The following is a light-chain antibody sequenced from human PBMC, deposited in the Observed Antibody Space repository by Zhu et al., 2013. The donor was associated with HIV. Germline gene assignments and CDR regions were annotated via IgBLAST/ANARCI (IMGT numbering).Light chain of an antibody. V-gene: IGKV3-15*01. CDR2: GAS. Sequence: EIVMTQSPATLSVSPGERATLSCRASQSVSSNLAWYQQKPGQAPRLLIYGASTRATGIPAKFSGSGSGTEFTLAISSLQSEDFAVYYCQQYHNRPGTFGPGTKVDVK. J-gene: IGKJ3*01. CDR3: QQYHNRPGT. CDR1: QSVSSN.